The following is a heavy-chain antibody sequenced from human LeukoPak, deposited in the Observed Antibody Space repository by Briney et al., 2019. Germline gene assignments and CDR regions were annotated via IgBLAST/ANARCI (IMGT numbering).Heavy chain of an antibody. V-gene: IGHV4-59*11. Sequence: SETLSLTCAVSDDSFSSHYWTWIRQPPGKGLEWIGYISYIGSTNYNPSLKSRVTISIDTSKNQFSLKLSSVTAADTAVYYCARDLVTVTKGFDIWGQGTMASASS. CDR1: DDSFSSHY. J-gene: IGHJ3*02. CDR3: ARDLVTVTKGFDI. CDR2: ISYIGST. D-gene: IGHD4-17*01.